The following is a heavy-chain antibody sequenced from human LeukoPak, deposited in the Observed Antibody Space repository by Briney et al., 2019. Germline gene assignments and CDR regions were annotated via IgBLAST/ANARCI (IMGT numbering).Heavy chain of an antibody. CDR3: ARDRIAVAGMGAFQH. Sequence: GGPLRLSCAASRFTFSSYAMHWVRQAPGKGLEWVAGISHDGTNEYQADSVKGRFTISRDNSKNTLYLQMNSLRVEDTAIYYCARDRIAVAGMGAFQHWGQGTLVTVSS. CDR1: RFTFSSYA. D-gene: IGHD6-19*01. J-gene: IGHJ1*01. CDR2: ISHDGTNE. V-gene: IGHV3-30*04.